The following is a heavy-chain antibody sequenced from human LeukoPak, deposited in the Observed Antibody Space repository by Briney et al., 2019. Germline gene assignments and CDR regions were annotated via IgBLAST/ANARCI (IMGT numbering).Heavy chain of an antibody. Sequence: GGSLRLSCAASGXTFSSYEMNWVRQAPGEGLDWVSYISSGSDTVYYADSVKGRFTITRDNAKNSLYLQMNSLRAEDTAVYYCARYGSIAAAGTFDYWGQGTLVTVSS. J-gene: IGHJ4*02. CDR2: ISSGSDTV. D-gene: IGHD6-13*01. V-gene: IGHV3-48*03. CDR3: ARYGSIAAAGTFDY. CDR1: GXTFSSYE.